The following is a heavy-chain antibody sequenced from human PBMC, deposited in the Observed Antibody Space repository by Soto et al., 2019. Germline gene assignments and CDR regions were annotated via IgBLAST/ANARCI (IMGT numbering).Heavy chain of an antibody. CDR1: SGPISSSNW. Sequence: QVQLQESGPGLVKPSGTLSLTCAVSSGPISSSNWWSWVRQPPGKGLEWIGEIYHSGSTNYNPSLKSRVTISVDKSKNQFSLKLSSVTAADTAVYYCAREGDCSGGSCYYKYFQHWGQGTLVTVSS. CDR2: IYHSGST. V-gene: IGHV4-4*02. D-gene: IGHD2-15*01. CDR3: AREGDCSGGSCYYKYFQH. J-gene: IGHJ1*01.